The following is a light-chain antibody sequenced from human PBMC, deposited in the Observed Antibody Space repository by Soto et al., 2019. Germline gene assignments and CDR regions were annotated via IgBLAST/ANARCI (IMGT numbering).Light chain of an antibody. V-gene: IGKV3-11*01. CDR3: QQRLSWPIT. Sequence: EAVLTQSPATLSLSPGERATLSCRASESVRDELGWYQQKPGQAPRLLIFDSSNRATVIPARFSGSGYGTDFTLSIRSVEPEDFAVYYCQQRLSWPITFGQGTRLEI. J-gene: IGKJ5*01. CDR1: ESVRDE. CDR2: DSS.